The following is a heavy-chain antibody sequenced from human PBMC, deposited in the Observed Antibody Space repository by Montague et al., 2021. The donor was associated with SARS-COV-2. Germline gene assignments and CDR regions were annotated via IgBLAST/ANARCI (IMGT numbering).Heavy chain of an antibody. Sequence: SLRLSCAASGFTFSTYAMNWIRQAPGKGLEWVAIISYDGANTYYTDSVKGRFTISRDNSKNTLYLQMNNLRAEDTAVYYCAKRLANSGPSDYWGQGTMVTVSS. CDR1: GFTFSTYA. J-gene: IGHJ4*02. D-gene: IGHD7-27*01. V-gene: IGHV3-30-3*02. CDR3: AKRLANSGPSDY. CDR2: ISYDGANT.